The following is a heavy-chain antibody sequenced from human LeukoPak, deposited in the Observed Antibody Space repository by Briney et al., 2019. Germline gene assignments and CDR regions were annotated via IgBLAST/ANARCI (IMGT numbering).Heavy chain of an antibody. CDR2: IYYSGST. Sequence: SETLSLTCTVSGDSISGSGYYWGWIRQSPGTGLEWIGSIYYSGSTYYNPSLQSRVTISVDTSKNQFSLKLTSVTAADTAVYYCARLHSGNFLGDYWGQGTLVTVSS. V-gene: IGHV4-39*01. J-gene: IGHJ4*02. CDR3: ARLHSGNFLGDY. D-gene: IGHD1-26*01. CDR1: GDSISGSGYY.